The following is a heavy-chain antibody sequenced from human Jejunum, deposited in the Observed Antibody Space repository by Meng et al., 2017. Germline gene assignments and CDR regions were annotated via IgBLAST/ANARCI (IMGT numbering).Heavy chain of an antibody. D-gene: IGHD4-17*01. CDR2: LTTTTA. J-gene: IGHJ4*02. Sequence: GESLKISCAASGFTFSDYSLSWVRQAPGKGLEWVSSLTTTTAYYAETVKGRFTISRDNSRRTLYLQMNSLRAEDTAIYYCAKDRKPDGLWPIDYWGQGTGVTGSS. V-gene: IGHV3-23*01. CDR3: AKDRKPDGLWPIDY. CDR1: GFTFSDYS.